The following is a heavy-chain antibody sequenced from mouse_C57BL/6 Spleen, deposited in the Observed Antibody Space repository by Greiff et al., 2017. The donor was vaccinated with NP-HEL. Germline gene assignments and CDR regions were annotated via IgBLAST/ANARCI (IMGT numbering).Heavy chain of an antibody. J-gene: IGHJ4*01. CDR3: ARSSSPMDY. Sequence: QVQLKQPGAELVMPGASVKLSCKASGYTFTSYWMHWVKQRPGQGLEWIGEIDPSDSYTNYNQKFKGKSTLTVDKSSSTAYMQLSSLTSEDSAVYYCARSSSPMDYWGQGTSVTVSS. CDR2: IDPSDSYT. CDR1: GYTFTSYW. V-gene: IGHV1-69*01. D-gene: IGHD1-1*01.